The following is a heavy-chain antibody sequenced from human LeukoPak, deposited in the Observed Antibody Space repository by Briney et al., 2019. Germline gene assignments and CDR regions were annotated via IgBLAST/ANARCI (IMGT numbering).Heavy chain of an antibody. Sequence: PSETLSLTCTVSGGSISSGSYYWSWIRQPPGKGLEWIGYIYYSGSTNYNPSLKSRVTISVDTSENQFSLKLSSVTAADTAVYYCARLKARYRYGMDVWGQGTTVTVSS. J-gene: IGHJ6*02. CDR3: ARLKARYRYGMDV. D-gene: IGHD3-9*01. CDR2: IYYSGST. V-gene: IGHV4-61*01. CDR1: GGSISSGSYY.